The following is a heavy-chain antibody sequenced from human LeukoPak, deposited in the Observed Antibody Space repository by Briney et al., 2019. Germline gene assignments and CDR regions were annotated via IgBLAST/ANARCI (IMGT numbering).Heavy chain of an antibody. V-gene: IGHV1-18*01. CDR2: VSGYNGNT. CDR3: ARGDWFDP. J-gene: IGHJ5*02. D-gene: IGHD2-21*01. CDR1: GYTFTIYV. Sequence: ASVKVSCKASGYTFTIYVINWVRQALGQGLEWMGWVSGYNGNTNYAQKFEGRVAMTTDTSSTTAYMELRSLKSDDTAIYYCARGDWFDPWGQGTLVTVSS.